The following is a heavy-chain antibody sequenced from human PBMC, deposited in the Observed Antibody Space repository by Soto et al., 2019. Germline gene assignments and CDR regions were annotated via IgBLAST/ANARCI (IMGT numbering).Heavy chain of an antibody. CDR3: ARALGYCSGCSCKAFDY. CDR2: IYHSGST. V-gene: IGHV4-4*02. J-gene: IGHJ4*02. Sequence: SETLSLTCAVSGGSISSSNWWSWVRQPPGKGLEWIGEIYHSGSTNYNPSLKSRVTISVDKSKNQFSLKLSSVTAADTAVYYCARALGYCSGCSCKAFDYWGRGTLVT. CDR1: GGSISSSNW. D-gene: IGHD2-15*01.